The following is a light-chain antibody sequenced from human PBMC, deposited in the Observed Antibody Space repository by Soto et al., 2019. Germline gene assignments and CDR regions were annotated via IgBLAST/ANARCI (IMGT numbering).Light chain of an antibody. J-gene: IGKJ5*01. V-gene: IGKV3-15*01. CDR2: GAS. CDR1: QSVSSN. CDR3: LQYNNGPPET. Sequence: KQSPANLSDSLGKRSTLSCMSSQSVSSNLAWYQQKPGQAPRLLIYGASTRATGIPARFSGSVSGTEFTRTIISLQRYCFPAYLLLQYNNGPPETFRQGTRLEI.